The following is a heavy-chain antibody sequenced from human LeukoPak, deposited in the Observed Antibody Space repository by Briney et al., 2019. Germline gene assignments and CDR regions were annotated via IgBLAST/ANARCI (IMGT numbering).Heavy chain of an antibody. CDR2: ISIYNGNT. J-gene: IGHJ4*02. V-gene: IGHV1-18*01. D-gene: IGHD3-22*01. CDR3: ARRATYYYDSSGYYPNDY. CDR1: GYTFTNYG. Sequence: ASVKVSCKASGYTFTNYGISWVRQAPGQGLEWMGWISIYNGNTDYAQKLRGRVTMTTDTSTSTAYMELSSLRSEDTAVYYCARRATYYYDSSGYYPNDYWGQGTLVTVSS.